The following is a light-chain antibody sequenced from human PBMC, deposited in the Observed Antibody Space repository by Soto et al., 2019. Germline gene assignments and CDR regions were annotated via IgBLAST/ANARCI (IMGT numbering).Light chain of an antibody. Sequence: DIVMTQSPDSLAVSLGERATINCRSSQSVFYSPTNKNNLAWYQQKPGQPPKLLIYWASTRQSGVPDRFSGSGSATDFTLTISSLQAEDVAVYYCQQYYSLPPWTSVQGTKVDIK. CDR1: QSVFYSPTNKNN. CDR3: QQYYSLPPWT. CDR2: WAS. V-gene: IGKV4-1*01. J-gene: IGKJ1*01.